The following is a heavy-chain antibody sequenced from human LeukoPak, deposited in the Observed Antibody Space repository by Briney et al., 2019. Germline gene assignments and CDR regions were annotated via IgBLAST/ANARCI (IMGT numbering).Heavy chain of an antibody. J-gene: IGHJ5*02. D-gene: IGHD3-16*01. CDR1: GYTFTSYY. Sequence: ASVKVSCKTSGYTFTSYYMHWLRQAPGQGLEWMGRINPNSGGTYYAQKFRSRVTMTRDTSISAAYMELASLISDDTAVYYCAGGVLHGGGNWFDPWGQGTLVTVSS. CDR2: INPNSGGT. CDR3: AGGVLHGGGNWFDP. V-gene: IGHV1-2*06.